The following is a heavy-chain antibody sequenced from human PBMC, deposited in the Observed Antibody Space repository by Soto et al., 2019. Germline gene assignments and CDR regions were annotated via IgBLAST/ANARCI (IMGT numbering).Heavy chain of an antibody. D-gene: IGHD6-13*01. J-gene: IGHJ4*02. CDR1: GDSASSGEYY. CDR3: ARDQIEAPGARWDH. Sequence: SETLSLTCTVSGDSASSGEYYWTWIRQPPGKELEWIGYIFYNGKTDYNPSLESRVTISADTAKNQFSLKLTSMIAADTAVYYCARDQIEAPGARWDHWGQGILVTVSS. V-gene: IGHV4-61*08. CDR2: IFYNGKT.